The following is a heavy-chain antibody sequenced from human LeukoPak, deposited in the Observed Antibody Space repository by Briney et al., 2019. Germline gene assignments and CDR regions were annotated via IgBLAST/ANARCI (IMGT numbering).Heavy chain of an antibody. V-gene: IGHV5-51*01. J-gene: IGHJ4*02. CDR3: ARRSTYGSGTNYLFDY. CDR2: IYPGDSDT. D-gene: IGHD3-10*01. Sequence: GESLKISCKGSGYSFPIYWIAWVRQMPGKGLEWMGIIYPGDSDTRYSPSLQGQITISADKSISTAYLQWSSLKASDTAMYYCARRSTYGSGTNYLFDYWGQGTLVTVSS. CDR1: GYSFPIYW.